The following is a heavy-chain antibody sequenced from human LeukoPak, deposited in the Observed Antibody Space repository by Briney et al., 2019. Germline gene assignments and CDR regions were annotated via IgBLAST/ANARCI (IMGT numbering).Heavy chain of an antibody. CDR3: ARIEPGHDYGDYGAFDI. D-gene: IGHD4-17*01. V-gene: IGHV4-59*06. Sequence: SETLSLTCTVSGGSISSYYWSWIRQHPGKGLEWIGYIYYSGSTYYNPSLKSRVTISVDTSKNQFSLKLSSVTAADTAVYYCARIEPGHDYGDYGAFDIWGQGTMVTVSS. CDR1: GGSISSYY. J-gene: IGHJ3*02. CDR2: IYYSGST.